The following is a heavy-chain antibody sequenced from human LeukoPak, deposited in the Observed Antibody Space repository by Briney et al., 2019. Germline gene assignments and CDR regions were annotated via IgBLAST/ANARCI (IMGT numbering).Heavy chain of an antibody. J-gene: IGHJ6*02. V-gene: IGHV3-21*01. D-gene: IGHD3-10*01. CDR1: GLTFSSYS. Sequence: GGSLRLSCVGSGLTFSSYSMNWVRQAPGKGLEWVSSVDFSSTYVYYIDSVKGRFTISRDNARNSLYLQMNSLRVEDTGVYYCARDGPGFSSGMAVWGQGTTVTVSS. CDR2: VDFSSTYV. CDR3: ARDGPGFSSGMAV.